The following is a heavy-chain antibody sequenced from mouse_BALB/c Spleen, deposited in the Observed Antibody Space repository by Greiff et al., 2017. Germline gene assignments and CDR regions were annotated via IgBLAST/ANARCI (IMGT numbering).Heavy chain of an antibody. V-gene: IGHV2-6-7*01. Sequence: QVQLKESGPGLVAPSQSLSITCTVSGFSLTGYGVNWVRQPPGKGLEWLGMIWGDGSTDYNSALKSRLSISKDNSKRQVFLKMNSLQTDDTARYYCARDCGNYDSFFAYWGQGTLVTVSA. CDR2: IWGDGST. J-gene: IGHJ3*01. D-gene: IGHD2-1*01. CDR3: ARDCGNYDSFFAY. CDR1: GFSLTGYG.